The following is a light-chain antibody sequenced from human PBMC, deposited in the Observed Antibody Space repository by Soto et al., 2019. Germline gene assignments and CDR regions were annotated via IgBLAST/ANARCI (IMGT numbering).Light chain of an antibody. CDR2: DVS. CDR1: QSVSSSD. V-gene: IGKV3-20*01. J-gene: IGKJ1*01. CDR3: QQYGSSSST. Sequence: EVVLSQSPGTLSLSTGERATLSCRASQSVSSSDLAWYQQKPGQAPRLLMYDVSSRATGIPDRFSGSGSGTDFTLSISRLDPEDFAVYYCQQYGSSSSTFGQGTKVDIK.